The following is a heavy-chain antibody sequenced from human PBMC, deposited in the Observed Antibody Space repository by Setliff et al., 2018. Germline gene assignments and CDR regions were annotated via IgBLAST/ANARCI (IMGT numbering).Heavy chain of an antibody. CDR1: GGSFSDYW. V-gene: IGHV4-34*01. CDR3: ARGTKTMVINYWYFDV. J-gene: IGHJ2*01. CDR2: IHHSGST. Sequence: SETLSLTCAVYGGSFSDYWWSWIRQLPGKGLEWIAEIHHSGSTNFHPSLKSRVAISVDPSKNQFYLNLRSVTAADTAVYFCARGTKTMVINYWYFDVWVPETLLVTVSS. D-gene: IGHD4-17*01.